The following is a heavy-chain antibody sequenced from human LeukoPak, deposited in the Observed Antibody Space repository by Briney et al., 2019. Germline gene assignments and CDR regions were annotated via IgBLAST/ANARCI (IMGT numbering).Heavy chain of an antibody. Sequence: PGGSLRLSCAASGFTFDDYGLSWVRHAPGKGLEWVSGINWNGGSTGYADSVKGRFTISRDNAKNSLYLQMNSLRAEDTALYYCARTYYYDSSPFDYWGQGTLVTVSS. J-gene: IGHJ4*02. CDR1: GFTFDDYG. CDR2: INWNGGST. V-gene: IGHV3-20*04. CDR3: ARTYYYDSSPFDY. D-gene: IGHD3-22*01.